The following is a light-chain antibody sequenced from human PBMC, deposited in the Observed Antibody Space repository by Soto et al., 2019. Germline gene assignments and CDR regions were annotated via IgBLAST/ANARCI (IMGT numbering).Light chain of an antibody. CDR2: EVS. J-gene: IGLJ2*01. CDR1: SSDVGGYNY. Sequence: QSVLTQPPSASGSPGQSVTISCSGTSSDVGGYNYVSWYQQHPGKAPKLMIYEVSKRPSGVPDRFSGSKSGNTASLTVSGLQAEDEADYYCNSYGGSNNLIFGGGTKVTVL. V-gene: IGLV2-8*01. CDR3: NSYGGSNNLI.